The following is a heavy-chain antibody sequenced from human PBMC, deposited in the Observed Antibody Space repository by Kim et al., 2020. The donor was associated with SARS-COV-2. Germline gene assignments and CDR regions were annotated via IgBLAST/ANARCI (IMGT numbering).Heavy chain of an antibody. CDR2: IFPNSGDT. J-gene: IGHJ4*02. Sequence: ASVKVSCKTSGYSFTSYDVNWVRQAPGRGLEYMGWIFPNSGDTGYSQQFQGRVTMTGDTSKNTAFLELSGQTPEDTAVYYCARGIPPRLGFFGYWGQSTLVAVAS. CDR1: GYSFTSYD. V-gene: IGHV1-8*01. D-gene: IGHD3-16*01. CDR3: ARGIPPRLGFFGY.